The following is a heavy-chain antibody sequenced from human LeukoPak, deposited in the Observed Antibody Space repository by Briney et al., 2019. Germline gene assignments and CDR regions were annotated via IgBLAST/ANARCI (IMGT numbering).Heavy chain of an antibody. CDR3: AKDGLYYDGSEHVYYFDS. CDR1: GFTFSTYA. V-gene: IGHV3-23*01. Sequence: GGSLRLSCAASGFTFSTYAMTWVRQGPGTGLEFVASIIYSGGATYYADSVKGRFTISRDNSKNTLYLQMNSLRAEDTALYYCAKDGLYYDGSEHVYYFDSWGQGTLVTVSS. D-gene: IGHD3-22*01. CDR2: IIYSGGAT. J-gene: IGHJ4*02.